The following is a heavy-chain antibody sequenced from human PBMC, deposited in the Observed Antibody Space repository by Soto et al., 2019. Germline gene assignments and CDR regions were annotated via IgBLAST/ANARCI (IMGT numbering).Heavy chain of an antibody. J-gene: IGHJ4*02. D-gene: IGHD5-12*01. CDR2: ISYDGSNK. V-gene: IGHV3-30*18. Sequence: GSLRLSCAASGFTFSSYGMHWVRQAPGKGLEWVSVISYDGSNKNYADSVKGRFTISRDNSKNTLYLQMNSLRAEDTAVYYCAKDGRWLQILYYFDYWGQGTLVTVSS. CDR3: AKDGRWLQILYYFDY. CDR1: GFTFSSYG.